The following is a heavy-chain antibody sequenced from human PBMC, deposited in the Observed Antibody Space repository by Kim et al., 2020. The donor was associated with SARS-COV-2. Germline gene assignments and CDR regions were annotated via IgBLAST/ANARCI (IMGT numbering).Heavy chain of an antibody. CDR3: ADTWYGRVF. CDR1: GFTFSTYA. D-gene: IGHD6-13*01. CDR2: ISGGGHTI. J-gene: IGHJ4*02. Sequence: GGSLRLSCAASGFTFSTYAMSWVRQAPGKGLEWVSGISGGGHTIQYADSVKGRFTISRDNSKNMLYLQMNSLITEDTAISYCADTWYGRVFWGQGTLVTV. V-gene: IGHV3-23*01.